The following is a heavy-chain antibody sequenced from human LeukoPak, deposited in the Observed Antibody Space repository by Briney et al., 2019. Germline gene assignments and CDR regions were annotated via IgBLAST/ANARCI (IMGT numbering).Heavy chain of an antibody. D-gene: IGHD6-19*01. V-gene: IGHV1-69*13. CDR3: AKDLKTVGGWITTGDFDY. Sequence: ASVKVSCKASGGTFSSYAISWVRQAPGQGLEWMGGMIPIFGTANYVQKFQGRVTITADESTSTAYMELSSLRAEDTAVFYCAKDLKTVGGWITTGDFDYWGQGTQVTVSS. CDR2: MIPIFGTA. CDR1: GGTFSSYA. J-gene: IGHJ4*02.